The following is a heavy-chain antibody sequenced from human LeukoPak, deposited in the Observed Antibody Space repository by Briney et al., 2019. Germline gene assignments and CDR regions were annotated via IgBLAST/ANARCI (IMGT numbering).Heavy chain of an antibody. D-gene: IGHD3-16*01. Sequence: GGSLRLSCAASGFSFSNYWMSWFRQTPRKGLEWVGNIKEDGSEKYYLDSVKGRFTISRDNTHNSVFLLMSSLRAEDTAVYYCVRDYVWGTSDPEYWGQGTLVTVSS. CDR1: GFSFSNYW. V-gene: IGHV3-7*01. CDR3: VRDYVWGTSDPEY. J-gene: IGHJ4*02. CDR2: IKEDGSEK.